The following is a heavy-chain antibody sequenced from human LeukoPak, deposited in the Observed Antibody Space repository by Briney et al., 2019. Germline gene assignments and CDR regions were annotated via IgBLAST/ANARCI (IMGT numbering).Heavy chain of an antibody. CDR1: GGSISSYY. V-gene: IGHV4-59*01. D-gene: IGHD3-22*01. Sequence: SETLSLTCTVSGGSISSYYWSWIRQPPGKGLEWIGHIYYSGSTNYNPSLKSRVTISVDTSKNQFSLKLSSVTAADTAVYYCAGCGDYYDSSGFDYWGQGTLVTVSS. CDR2: IYYSGST. CDR3: AGCGDYYDSSGFDY. J-gene: IGHJ4*02.